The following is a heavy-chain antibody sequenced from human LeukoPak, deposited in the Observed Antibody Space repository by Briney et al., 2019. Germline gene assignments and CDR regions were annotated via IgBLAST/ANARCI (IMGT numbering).Heavy chain of an antibody. V-gene: IGHV3-7*03. CDR1: GFTFINDC. Sequence: PGGSQRLSCAVSGFTFINDCKSWVRQAPGKGLEWVANIKEDGTETYYVDSVKGRFTISRDNAKNSLYLQMNSLRVEDTAVYYCAKEGRSLQTYWGQGTLDTVSS. CDR2: IKEDGTET. D-gene: IGHD5-24*01. J-gene: IGHJ4*02. CDR3: AKEGRSLQTY.